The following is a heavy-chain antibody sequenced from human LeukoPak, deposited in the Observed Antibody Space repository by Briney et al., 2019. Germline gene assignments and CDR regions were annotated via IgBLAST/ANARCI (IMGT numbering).Heavy chain of an antibody. J-gene: IGHJ5*02. Sequence: GGSLRLSCAASGFTFSVYWMHWVRQAPGRELVWVSLINSDGSSTRYADSVKGRFTISRDNAKNTLYLQMNSLRAEDTAVYYCARGKAVAGTFSWFDPWGQGTLVTVSS. CDR3: ARGKAVAGTFSWFDP. CDR2: INSDGSST. D-gene: IGHD6-19*01. V-gene: IGHV3-74*01. CDR1: GFTFSVYW.